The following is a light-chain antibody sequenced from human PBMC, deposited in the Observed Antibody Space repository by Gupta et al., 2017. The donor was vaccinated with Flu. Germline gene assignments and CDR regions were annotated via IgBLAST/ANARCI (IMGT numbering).Light chain of an antibody. J-gene: IGKJ3*01. CDR3: QQYDTSPFS. CDR2: GAS. V-gene: IGKV3-20*01. Sequence: ERATLSCRASRTVSRSYLAWYQQKRGQAPRLLIYGASSRAPGTPDRFSGSGSGTDFTLTITRLEPEDFAVYFCQQYDTSPFSFGPGTKLDIK. CDR1: RTVSRSY.